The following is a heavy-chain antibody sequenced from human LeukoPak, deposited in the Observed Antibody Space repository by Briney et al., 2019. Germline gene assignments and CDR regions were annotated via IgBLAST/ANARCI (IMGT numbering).Heavy chain of an antibody. CDR1: GGSISSGDYY. D-gene: IGHD2-21*02. V-gene: IGHV4-30-4*01. CDR2: IYYSGST. Sequence: SETLSLTCTVSGGSISSGDYYWSWIRQPPGKGLEWIGYIYYSGSTYYNPSLKSRVTISVDTSKNQFSLELSSVTAADTAVYYCAREGGGDSTLDYWGQGTLVTVSS. J-gene: IGHJ4*02. CDR3: AREGGGDSTLDY.